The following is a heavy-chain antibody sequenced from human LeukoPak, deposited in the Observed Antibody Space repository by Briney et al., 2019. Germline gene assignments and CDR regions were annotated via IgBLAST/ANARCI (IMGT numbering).Heavy chain of an antibody. Sequence: SETLSLTCTVSGGSIRGYFWSWIRQPPGKGLEYIAYIYYSGGTDYNPSLKSRVTISVDTSKNKFSLKVNSVTVAGTAVYYCARQAYGGEAFDIWGQGTMVTVSS. CDR2: IYYSGGT. CDR1: GGSIRGYF. CDR3: ARQAYGGEAFDI. D-gene: IGHD4-17*01. J-gene: IGHJ3*02. V-gene: IGHV4-59*08.